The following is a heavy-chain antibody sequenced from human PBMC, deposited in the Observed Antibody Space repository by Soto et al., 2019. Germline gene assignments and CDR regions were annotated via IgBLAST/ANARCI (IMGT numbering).Heavy chain of an antibody. V-gene: IGHV3-21*02. CDR3: TIDRVKIRGGYYHYYGMDV. D-gene: IGHD3-10*01. Sequence: DVQLEESGGGLVKPGGSLRLSCVASEFTFSVYSMNWVRQAPGKGLEWVSSISSGSSYIYYADSVKGRFTISRDNDKSSLFLHMNSRRVDDTAVYYCTIDRVKIRGGYYHYYGMDVWGQGTTVTVSS. CDR2: ISSGSSYI. CDR1: EFTFSVYS. J-gene: IGHJ6*02.